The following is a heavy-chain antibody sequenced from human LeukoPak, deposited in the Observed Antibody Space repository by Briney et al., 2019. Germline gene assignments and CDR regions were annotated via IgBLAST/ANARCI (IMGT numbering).Heavy chain of an antibody. CDR3: ARGEYGDLFPAIYYYYYMDV. D-gene: IGHD4-17*01. CDR1: GGTFSSYA. V-gene: IGHV1-69*05. CDR2: IIPIFGTA. Sequence: ASVKVSCKASGGTFSSYAISWVRQAPGQGLEWMGGIIPIFGTANYAQKFQGRVTITTDEATSTAYMELSGLRSEDTAVYYCARGEYGDLFPAIYYYYYMDVWGKGTTVTVSS. J-gene: IGHJ6*03.